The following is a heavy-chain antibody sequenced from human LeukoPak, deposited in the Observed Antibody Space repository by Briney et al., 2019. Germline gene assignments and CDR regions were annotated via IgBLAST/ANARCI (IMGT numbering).Heavy chain of an antibody. Sequence: GGSLRLSCAASGFTFSSYSMNWVRQAPGKGLEWVSSISSSSSYIYYADSVKGRFTISRDNAKNSLYLQMNSLRAEDTAVYYCARDTHYDILTGYYKWAGAFDIWGQGTMVTVSS. J-gene: IGHJ3*02. CDR2: ISSSSSYI. D-gene: IGHD3-9*01. CDR1: GFTFSSYS. V-gene: IGHV3-21*01. CDR3: ARDTHYDILTGYYKWAGAFDI.